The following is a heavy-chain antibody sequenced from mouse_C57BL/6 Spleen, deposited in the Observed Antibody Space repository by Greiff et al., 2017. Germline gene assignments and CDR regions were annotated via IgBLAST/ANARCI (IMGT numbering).Heavy chain of an antibody. CDR2: IYPGDGDT. CDR3: ARRGYYGSSYDY. D-gene: IGHD1-1*01. CDR1: GYAFSSSW. J-gene: IGHJ2*01. Sequence: QVKLKESGPELVKPGASVKISCKASGYAFSSSWMNWVKQRPGKGLEWIGRIYPGDGDTNYHGKFKGKATLTADKSSSTAYMRLSSLASADSSVYFCARRGYYGSSYDYWGQGTTLTVSS. V-gene: IGHV1-82*01.